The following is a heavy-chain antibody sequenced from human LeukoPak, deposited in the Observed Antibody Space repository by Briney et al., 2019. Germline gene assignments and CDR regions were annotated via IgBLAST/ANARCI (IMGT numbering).Heavy chain of an antibody. CDR1: GGSISSGRHY. CDR3: ARLLYFGDYSDY. D-gene: IGHD3-16*01. CDR2: ISHSGSA. Sequence: SETLSLTCTVSGGSISSGRHYWGWIRQPPGKGLEWIGRISHSGSAYHNPSLKSRVTISVDTSKNQLSLKLSCVTAADTAVYYCARLLYFGDYSDYWGQGTLVTVSS. V-gene: IGHV4-39*01. J-gene: IGHJ4*02.